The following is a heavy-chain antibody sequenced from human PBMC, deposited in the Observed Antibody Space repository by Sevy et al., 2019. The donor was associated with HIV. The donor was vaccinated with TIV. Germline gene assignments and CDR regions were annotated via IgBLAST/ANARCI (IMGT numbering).Heavy chain of an antibody. Sequence: GGSLRLSCAASGFTFSKYYMSWVRQPPGKGLEWVSTLSFGCGEINYADSVKVRFTIYRANSKSWVYLQMNNLRHEDTAVYYCAREGCTKPHDYWGQRTLVTVSS. CDR3: AREGCTKPHDY. CDR1: GFTFSKYY. J-gene: IGHJ4*02. V-gene: IGHV3-23*01. CDR2: LSFGCGEI. D-gene: IGHD2-8*01.